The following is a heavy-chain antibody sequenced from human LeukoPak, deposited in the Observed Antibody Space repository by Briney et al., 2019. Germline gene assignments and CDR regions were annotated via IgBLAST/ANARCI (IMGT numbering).Heavy chain of an antibody. D-gene: IGHD2-15*01. J-gene: IGHJ6*03. V-gene: IGHV4-61*02. Sequence: SETLSLTCTVSSGSISSSNYYWSWLRQPPGKGLEWIGRISTIGSTNYNPSLNSRGTISIDTCKNQFSLKLSSVTAADTAVYYCARDGCGGSCFHYYYYYMDVWGKGTTVTISS. CDR2: ISTIGST. CDR3: ARDGCGGSCFHYYYYYMDV. CDR1: SGSISSSNYY.